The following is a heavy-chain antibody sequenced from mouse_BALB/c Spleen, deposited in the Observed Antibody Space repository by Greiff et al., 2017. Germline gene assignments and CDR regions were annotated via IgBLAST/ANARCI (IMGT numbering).Heavy chain of an antibody. CDR1: GFNIKDTY. CDR3: ARSGTEAMDY. CDR2: IDPANGNT. D-gene: IGHD3-3*01. J-gene: IGHJ4*01. V-gene: IGHV14-3*02. Sequence: EVQGVESGAELVKPGASVKLSCTASGFNIKDTYMHWVKQRPEQGLEWIGRIDPANGNTKYDPKFQGKATITADTSSNTAYLQLSSLTSEDTAVYYCARSGTEAMDYWGQGTSVTVSS.